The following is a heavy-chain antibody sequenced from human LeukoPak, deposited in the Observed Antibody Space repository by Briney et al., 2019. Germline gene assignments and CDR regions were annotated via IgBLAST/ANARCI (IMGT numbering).Heavy chain of an antibody. CDR2: IFYSGTT. J-gene: IGHJ5*02. D-gene: IGHD2-15*01. Sequence: PSETLSLTCSVSGGSISSKNDYWGWIRQPPGKGLEWIGNIFYSGTTFYNPSLKNRVTISVDTSKNHFSLKLSSVTAADTAVYYCARAYCSGGSCYSSRGMFDPWGQGTLVTVSS. V-gene: IGHV4-39*07. CDR1: GGSISSKNDY. CDR3: ARAYCSGGSCYSSRGMFDP.